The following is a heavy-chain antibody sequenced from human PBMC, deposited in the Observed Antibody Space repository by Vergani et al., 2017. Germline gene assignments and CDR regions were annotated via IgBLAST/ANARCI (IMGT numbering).Heavy chain of an antibody. Sequence: VQLQQWGAGLLKPSENLSLTCAVYGGSFSGYYWSWIRQPPGKGLEWVSVIYSGGSSTYYADSVKGRFTISRDNSKNTLYLQMNSLRAEDTAVYYCAITGLWGQGTLVTVSS. CDR1: GGSFSGYY. CDR3: AITGL. J-gene: IGHJ4*02. CDR2: IYSGGSST. V-gene: IGHV3-23*03. D-gene: IGHD1-1*01.